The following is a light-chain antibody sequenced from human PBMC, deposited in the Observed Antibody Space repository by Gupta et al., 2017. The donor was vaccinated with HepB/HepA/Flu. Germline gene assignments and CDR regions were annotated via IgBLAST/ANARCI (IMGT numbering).Light chain of an antibody. CDR3: QQYGSSPLYT. V-gene: IGKV3-20*01. J-gene: IGKJ2*01. Sequence: IVLTQSPGTLSLSPGERATLSCRASQSVSSSYLAWYQQKPGQAPRLLISGASSRATGIPDRFSGSGSGTDFTLTISRLEPEDFAVYYCQQYGSSPLYTFGQGTKLEIK. CDR1: QSVSSSY. CDR2: GAS.